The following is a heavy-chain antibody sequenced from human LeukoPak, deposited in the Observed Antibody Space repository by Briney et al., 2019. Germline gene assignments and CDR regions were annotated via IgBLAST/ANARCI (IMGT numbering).Heavy chain of an antibody. CDR1: GGSISSGGYY. V-gene: IGHV4-31*03. J-gene: IGHJ6*03. CDR2: ISYSGTT. Sequence: SQTLSLTCTVSGGSISSGGYYWSWIRQHPGKGLEWIGYISYSGTTYYNPSLKGRVIISIDTSKNQFSLKLSSVTAADTAVCYCALRPVGFYYMDVWGKGTTVTVSS. D-gene: IGHD4-17*01. CDR3: ALRPVGFYYMDV.